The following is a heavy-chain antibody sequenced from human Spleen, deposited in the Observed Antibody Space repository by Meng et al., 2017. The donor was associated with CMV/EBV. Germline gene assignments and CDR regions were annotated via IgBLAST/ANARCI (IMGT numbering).Heavy chain of an antibody. CDR2: ISWDGGST. V-gene: IGHV3-43*01. CDR1: GFTFKNYG. Sequence: GGSLRLSCAASGFTFKNYGMAWVRHAPGKGLEWVSLISWDGGSTYYADSVKGRFTISRDNSKNSLYLQMNSLRTEDTALYYCAKDSREGYYFDYWGQGTLVTVSS. D-gene: IGHD1-26*01. J-gene: IGHJ4*02. CDR3: AKDSREGYYFDY.